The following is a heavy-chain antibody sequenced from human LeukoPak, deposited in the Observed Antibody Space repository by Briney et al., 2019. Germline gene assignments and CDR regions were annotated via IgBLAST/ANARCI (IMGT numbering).Heavy chain of an antibody. V-gene: IGHV3-15*01. D-gene: IGHD2-2*01. J-gene: IGHJ4*02. CDR3: TTFLYDLVPEKSCYV. CDR1: GFTFTDSW. Sequence: PGGSLRLSCAASGFTFTDSWMSWVRQAPGKGLEWVGRIKTKTHGGTTEYAAPVRGRFIISRDDSQQMLFLQMNSLKTEDTAVYYCTTFLYDLVPEKSCYVWAQGTLVTVSS. CDR2: IKTKTHGGTT.